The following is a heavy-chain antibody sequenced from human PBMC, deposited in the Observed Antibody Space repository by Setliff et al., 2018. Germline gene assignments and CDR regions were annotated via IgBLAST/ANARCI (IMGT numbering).Heavy chain of an antibody. CDR2: IYSSGST. Sequence: TLSLTCTVSGGSISSGDYYWSWIRQPPGKGLEWIGYIYSSGSTYYNPSLKSRVSISVDPSKNQFSLKLSSVTAADTAVYYCARESRYYYDNLGTLDYWGQGTLVTVSS. D-gene: IGHD3-22*01. CDR1: GGSISSGDYY. CDR3: ARESRYYYDNLGTLDY. J-gene: IGHJ4*02. V-gene: IGHV4-30-4*08.